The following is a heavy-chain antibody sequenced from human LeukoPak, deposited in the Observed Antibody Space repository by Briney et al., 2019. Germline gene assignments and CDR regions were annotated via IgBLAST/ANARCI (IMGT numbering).Heavy chain of an antibody. D-gene: IGHD6-13*01. CDR1: GGSISSYY. J-gene: IGHJ3*02. CDR3: ARESGGKKVSWYNAFDI. CDR2: IYYSGST. V-gene: IGHV4-59*01. Sequence: SETLSLTCTVSGGSISSYYWSWIRQPPGKGLEWIGYIYYSGSTNYNPSLKSRVTISVDTSKNQFSLKLSSVTAADTAVYYCARESGGKKVSWYNAFDIWGQGAMVTVSS.